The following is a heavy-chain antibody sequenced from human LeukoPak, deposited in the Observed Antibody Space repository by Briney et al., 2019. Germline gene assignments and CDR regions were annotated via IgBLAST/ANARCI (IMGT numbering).Heavy chain of an antibody. CDR3: ARGIVVVPAAIRRWWFDP. J-gene: IGHJ5*02. CDR2: IYYSGST. V-gene: IGHV4-59*01. Sequence: PSETLSLTCTVSGGSISRYYWSWIRQPPGKGLEWIGYIYYSGSTNYNPSLKSRVTISVDTSKNQFSLKLSSVTAADTAVYYCARGIVVVPAAIRRWWFDPWGQGTLVTVSS. CDR1: GGSISRYY. D-gene: IGHD2-2*02.